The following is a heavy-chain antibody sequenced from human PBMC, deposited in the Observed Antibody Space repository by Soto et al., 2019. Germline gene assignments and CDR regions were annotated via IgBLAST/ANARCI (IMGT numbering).Heavy chain of an antibody. CDR3: ARDRGLGSGWYGWFDP. CDR1: GGSISSNSYF. CDR2: IYYSEST. D-gene: IGHD6-19*01. Sequence: SETLSLTCTVSGGSISSNSYFWSWIRQPPGKGLEWIGYIYYSESTNYNPSLKSRVTISVDTSKNQFSLKLSSVTAADTAVYYCARDRGLGSGWYGWFDPWGQGTLVTVSS. V-gene: IGHV4-61*01. J-gene: IGHJ5*02.